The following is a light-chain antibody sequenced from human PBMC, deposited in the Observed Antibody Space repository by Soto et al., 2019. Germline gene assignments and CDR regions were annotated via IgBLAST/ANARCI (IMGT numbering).Light chain of an antibody. V-gene: IGKV1-39*01. CDR2: ATS. CDR1: QSISSY. Sequence: DIQMTQSPSSLSASVGDRVTITCRASQSISSYLNWYQQKPGKAPKLLIYATSSLQSGVPSRFSGSGSGTDFSLTISSLQPEDFATYHCQQSYSTPLTFGGGTKVEIK. J-gene: IGKJ4*01. CDR3: QQSYSTPLT.